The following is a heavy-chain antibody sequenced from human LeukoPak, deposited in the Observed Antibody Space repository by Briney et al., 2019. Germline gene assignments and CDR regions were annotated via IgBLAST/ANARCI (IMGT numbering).Heavy chain of an antibody. V-gene: IGHV4-59*01. CDR3: ARGKPSGAFDF. CDR2: IYYSGST. CDR1: GGAISSYY. Sequence: SETLSLTCTVSGGAISSYYWSWIRQPPGKGLEWIGYIYYSGSTNYNPSLKSRVTISVDTSKNQFSLKLSSVTAADTAVYYCARGKPSGAFDFWGRGTMLTVSS. J-gene: IGHJ3*01.